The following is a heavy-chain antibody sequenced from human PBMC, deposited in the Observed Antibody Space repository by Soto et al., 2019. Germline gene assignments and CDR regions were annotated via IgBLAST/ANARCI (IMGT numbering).Heavy chain of an antibody. CDR2: HYNDGST. CDR3: ARASYAGNLLEY. CDR1: GVSFSSVCYY. J-gene: IGHJ4*01. Sequence: PSVTLSLTCDVSGVSFSSVCYYWSWVRQNPEKGLEWIGYHYNDGSTFYNPALQSRAVISVDKTKNHLFLNLRSVTAADTAVYYCARASYAGNLLEYCGQGTPGTVSS. V-gene: IGHV4-31*11. D-gene: IGHD6-13*01.